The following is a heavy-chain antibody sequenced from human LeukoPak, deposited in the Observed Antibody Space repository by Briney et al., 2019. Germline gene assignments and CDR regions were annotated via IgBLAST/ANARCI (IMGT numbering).Heavy chain of an antibody. J-gene: IGHJ5*02. V-gene: IGHV4-30-2*01. CDR3: ARLWRGGHSP. CDR1: GGSISSGGYS. D-gene: IGHD2-21*01. Sequence: SETLSLTCAVSGGSISSGGYSWSWIRQPPGKGLEWIGYIYHSGSTYYNPSLKSRVTISVDRSKNQFSLKLSSVTAADTAVYYCARLWRGGHSPWGQGTLVTVSS. CDR2: IYHSGST.